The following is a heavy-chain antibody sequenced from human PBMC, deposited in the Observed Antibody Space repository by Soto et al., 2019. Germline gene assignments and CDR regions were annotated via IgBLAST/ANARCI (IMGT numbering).Heavy chain of an antibody. D-gene: IGHD1-26*01. CDR2: IVVGSDNT. Sequence: SVKVSCKTSGFTFTSSAIQWVRQARGQRLEWIGWIVVGSDNTNYAQKFQERVTITRDLSTNTLYLQMNSLTTEDTAVYYCARRSGTYSPFYYYYGLDVWGQGTTVTVSS. CDR3: ARRSGTYSPFYYYYGLDV. J-gene: IGHJ6*02. CDR1: GFTFTSSA. V-gene: IGHV1-58*02.